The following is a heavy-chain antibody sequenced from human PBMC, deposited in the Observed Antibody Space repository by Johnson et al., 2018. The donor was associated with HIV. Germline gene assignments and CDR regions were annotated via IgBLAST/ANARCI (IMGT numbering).Heavy chain of an antibody. V-gene: IGHV3-30*02. CDR3: ANSLLLDAFNI. Sequence: QMLLVESGGGVVQPGGSLRLSCAASGFTFSSYGMHWVRQAPDKGLEWVAFIRYDESNKYYADSVKGRFTISRDTSKTTLYLQMNSLRDEDTAVYYCANSLLLDAFNIWGQGTMVTVSS. J-gene: IGHJ3*02. CDR1: GFTFSSYG. CDR2: IRYDESNK.